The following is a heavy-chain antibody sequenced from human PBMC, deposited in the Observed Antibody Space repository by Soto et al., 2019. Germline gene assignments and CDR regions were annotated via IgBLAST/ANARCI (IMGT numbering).Heavy chain of an antibody. Sequence: SETLSLTCTVSGGSISSSSYYWGWIRQPPGKGLEWIGSIYYSGSTYYNPSLKSRVTISVDTSKNQFSLKLSSVTAADTAVYYCARGLYNWNYVYYYYYMDVWGKGTTVTVSS. V-gene: IGHV4-39*01. J-gene: IGHJ6*03. CDR1: GGSISSSSYY. CDR3: ARGLYNWNYVYYYYYMDV. CDR2: IYYSGST. D-gene: IGHD1-1*01.